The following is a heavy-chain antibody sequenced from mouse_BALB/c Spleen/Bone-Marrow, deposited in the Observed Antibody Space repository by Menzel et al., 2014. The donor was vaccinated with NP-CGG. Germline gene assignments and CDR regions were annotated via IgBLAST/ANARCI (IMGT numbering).Heavy chain of an antibody. Sequence: QVQLQQSGAELMKPGASVKISCKATGYTFSSYWIEWVKQRPGHGLEWIGEILPGSGSTNYNEKSKGKATFTADTSSNTAYMQLSSLTSEDSAVYYCARTGTDWYFDVWGAGTTVTVSS. V-gene: IGHV1-9*01. CDR3: ARTGTDWYFDV. CDR2: ILPGSGST. D-gene: IGHD4-1*01. J-gene: IGHJ1*01. CDR1: GYTFSSYW.